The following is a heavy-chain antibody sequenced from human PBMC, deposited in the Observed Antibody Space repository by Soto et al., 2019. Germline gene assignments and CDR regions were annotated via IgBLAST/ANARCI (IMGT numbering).Heavy chain of an antibody. D-gene: IGHD4-17*01. V-gene: IGHV1-18*01. J-gene: IGHJ6*03. CDR1: GYTFTSYG. CDR2: ISAYNGNT. CDR3: ARDMTTVTKYYYYYMDV. Sequence: ASVKVSCTASGYTFTSYGISWVRQAPGQGLEWMGWISAYNGNTNYAQKLQGRVTMTTDTSTSTAYMELRSLRSDDTAVYYCARDMTTVTKYYYYYMDVWGKGTTVTVSS.